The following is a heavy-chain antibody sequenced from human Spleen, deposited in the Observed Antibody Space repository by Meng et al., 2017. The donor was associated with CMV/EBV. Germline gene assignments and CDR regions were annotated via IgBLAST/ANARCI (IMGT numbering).Heavy chain of an antibody. CDR3: ARDVSVDTVLVTDY. V-gene: IGHV4-39*07. Sequence: SETLSLTCTVSGGSIRSSLYYWGWIRRPPGKGLEWIGSIHYTGNTYYKPSLKSRVTTSVDTSKNQFSLKLTSVTAADTAVYYCARDVSVDTVLVTDYWGQGTLVTVSS. D-gene: IGHD5-18*01. J-gene: IGHJ4*02. CDR1: GGSIRSSLYY. CDR2: IHYTGNT.